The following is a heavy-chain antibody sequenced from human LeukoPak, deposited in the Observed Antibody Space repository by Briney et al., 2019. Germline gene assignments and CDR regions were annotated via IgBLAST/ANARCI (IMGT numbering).Heavy chain of an antibody. CDR3: ARANVDTAMATDY. D-gene: IGHD5-18*01. Sequence: GSLRLSCAASGFTFSSYSMNWVRQAPGKGLEWVGEINHSGSTNYNPSLKSRVTISVDRSKNQFSLKLSSVTAADTAVYYCARANVDTAMATDYWGQGTLVTVSS. V-gene: IGHV4-34*08. CDR2: INHSGST. J-gene: IGHJ4*02. CDR1: GFTFSSYS.